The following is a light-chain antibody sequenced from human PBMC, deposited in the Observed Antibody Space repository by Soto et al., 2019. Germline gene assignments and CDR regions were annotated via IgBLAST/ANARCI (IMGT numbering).Light chain of an antibody. CDR2: VGTGGIVG. CDR3: GADQCSGSNFVYV. J-gene: IGLJ1*01. CDR1: SGYSNYK. V-gene: IGLV9-49*01. Sequence: QSVLTQPPSASASLGASVTLTCTLSSGYSNYKVDWYQQRPGKGPRFVMRVGTGGIVGSKGDGIPDRFSVLGSGMNRYLTIKNIPEEDESDYHCGADQCSGSNFVYVFGTGTKLTVL.